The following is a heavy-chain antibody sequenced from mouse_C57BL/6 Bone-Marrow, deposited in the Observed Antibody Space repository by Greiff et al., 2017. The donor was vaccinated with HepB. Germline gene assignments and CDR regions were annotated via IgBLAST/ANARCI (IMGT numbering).Heavy chain of an antibody. CDR2: FHPYNDDT. CDR3: ARSYYYGSRWYFDV. CDR1: GYTFTTYP. Sequence: QVQLQQSGAELVKPGASVKMSCKASGYTFTTYPIEWMKQNHGKSLEWIGNFHPYNDDTKYNEKFKGKATLTVEKSSSTVYVELSRLTSDDSAVYYCARSYYYGSRWYFDVWGTGTTVTVSS. V-gene: IGHV1-47*01. J-gene: IGHJ1*03. D-gene: IGHD1-1*01.